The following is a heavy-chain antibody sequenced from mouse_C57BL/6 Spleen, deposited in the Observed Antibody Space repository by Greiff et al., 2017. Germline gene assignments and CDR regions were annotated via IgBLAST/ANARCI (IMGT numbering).Heavy chain of an antibody. CDR1: GYTFTDYY. V-gene: IGHV1-77*01. Sequence: QVQLQQSGAELVKPGASVKISCKASGYTFTDYYINWVKRRPGQGLEWIGKIGPGSGSTYYNEKFKGKATLTADKSSSTAYMQLSSLTSEDSAVYFCARDYYYGSFYYAMDYWGQGTSVTVSS. CDR3: ARDYYYGSFYYAMDY. J-gene: IGHJ4*01. CDR2: IGPGSGST. D-gene: IGHD1-1*01.